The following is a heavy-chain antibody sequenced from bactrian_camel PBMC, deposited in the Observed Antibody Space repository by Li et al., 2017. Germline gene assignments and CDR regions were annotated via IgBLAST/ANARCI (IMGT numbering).Heavy chain of an antibody. Sequence: QLVESGGGSVQAGGSLRLSCVASGFGYANSSSSYLLAWFRQAPGKARENVAAIDSDDSTKYADSVKGRFTISRDNAKNTLYLQMNSLQPEDTATYYCAYDPGASHSSDAPWTAATLGKFWGQGTQVTVS. J-gene: IGHJ4*01. CDR3: AYDPGASHSSDAPWTAATLGKF. D-gene: IGHD1*01. CDR1: GFGYANSSSSYL. CDR2: IDSDDST. V-gene: IGHV3S55*01.